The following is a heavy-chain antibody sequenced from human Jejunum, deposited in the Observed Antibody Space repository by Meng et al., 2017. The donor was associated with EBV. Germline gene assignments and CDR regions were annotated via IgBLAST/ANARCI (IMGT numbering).Heavy chain of an antibody. J-gene: IGHJ4*02. CDR1: SGSIFSSNW. CDR3: ASIHPSIDS. CDR2: IYHSGST. Sequence: QMQRKESGPGLVKPSGTLSLTCAGSSGSIFSSNWWTWVRQPPGKGLEWIGEIYHSGSTNYNPSLKSRITMSLDKSKNQFSLKLRSVTAADTAVYYCASIHPSIDSWGPGTLVTVAS. V-gene: IGHV4-4*02. D-gene: IGHD2-21*01.